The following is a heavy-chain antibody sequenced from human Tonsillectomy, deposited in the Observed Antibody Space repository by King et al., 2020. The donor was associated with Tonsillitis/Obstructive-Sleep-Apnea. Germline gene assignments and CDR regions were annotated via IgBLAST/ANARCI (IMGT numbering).Heavy chain of an antibody. CDR3: ARDYNWNDVSAFDI. CDR2: IIPIFGTA. CDR1: GGTFSSYA. D-gene: IGHD1-1*01. V-gene: IGHV1-69*01. J-gene: IGHJ3*02. Sequence: QLVQSGAEVKKPGSSVKVSCKASGGTFSSYAISWVRQAPGQGLEWLGGIIPIFGTANYAQKFQGRVTITAEEPTSTAYLELSSLGSEDTAVYYCARDYNWNDVSAFDIWGQGTMVTVSS.